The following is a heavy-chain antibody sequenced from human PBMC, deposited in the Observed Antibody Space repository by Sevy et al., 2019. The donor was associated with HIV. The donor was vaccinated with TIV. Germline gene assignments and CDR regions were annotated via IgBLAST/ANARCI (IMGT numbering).Heavy chain of an antibody. Sequence: ASVKVSCKASGYTFTGYYMHWVRQAPGQGLEWMGWINPNSGGTNYAQKFQGRVTMTRDTSISTAYMGLSRLRSDDTAVYYCARGGDSSGYYMGSPWFDPWGQGTLVTVSS. D-gene: IGHD3-22*01. CDR2: INPNSGGT. CDR3: ARGGDSSGYYMGSPWFDP. J-gene: IGHJ5*02. V-gene: IGHV1-2*02. CDR1: GYTFTGYY.